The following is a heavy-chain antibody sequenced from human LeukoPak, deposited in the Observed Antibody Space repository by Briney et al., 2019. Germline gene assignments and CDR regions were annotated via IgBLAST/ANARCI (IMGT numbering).Heavy chain of an antibody. D-gene: IGHD3-10*01. J-gene: IGHJ4*02. Sequence: GGSLRLSCAASGFTFSSYAMSWVRQAPGKGLEWVSAISGSGGSTYYADSVKGRFTISRDNSKNTLYLQMNSLRAEDTAVYYCARERGTHGSGSCPFDYWGQGTLVTVSS. CDR2: ISGSGGST. V-gene: IGHV3-23*01. CDR1: GFTFSSYA. CDR3: ARERGTHGSGSCPFDY.